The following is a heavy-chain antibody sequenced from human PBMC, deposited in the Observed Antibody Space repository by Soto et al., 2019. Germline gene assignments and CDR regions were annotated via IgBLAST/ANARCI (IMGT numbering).Heavy chain of an antibody. CDR1: GYTFTSYD. J-gene: IGHJ4*02. Sequence: QVQLVQSGAEVKKPGASVKVSCKASGYTFTSYDINWVRQATGQGLEWMGWMNPNSGNTGYAQKFQGRGTMTRNTSISTAYMELSSMRSEDTAVYYCAGLLGGSGSYYNWGQGTLVTVSS. D-gene: IGHD3-10*01. CDR2: MNPNSGNT. V-gene: IGHV1-8*01. CDR3: AGLLGGSGSYYN.